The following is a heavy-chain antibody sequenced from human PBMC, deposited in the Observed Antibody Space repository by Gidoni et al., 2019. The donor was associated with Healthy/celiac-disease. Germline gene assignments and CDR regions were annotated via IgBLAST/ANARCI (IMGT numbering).Heavy chain of an antibody. CDR1: GFTFSDYY. V-gene: IGHV3-11*04. CDR2: IRSSGSTI. CDR3: GASLSYWYFDL. Sequence: QVQLVESGGGLVKPGGSLRLSCAASGFTFSDYYMSWIRQAPGKGLEWVSYIRSSGSTIYYADAVKGRFTIARDNAKNSLYLQMNSLRAEDTAVYYCGASLSYWYFDLWGRGTLVTVSS. J-gene: IGHJ2*01. D-gene: IGHD6-6*01.